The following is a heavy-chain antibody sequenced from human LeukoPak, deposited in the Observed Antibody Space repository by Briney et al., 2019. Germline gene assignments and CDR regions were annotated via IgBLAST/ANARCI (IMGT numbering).Heavy chain of an antibody. V-gene: IGHV3-7*04. CDR3: ARGAYYDILTGSYPPLGWFDS. CDR2: IKQDGSEK. D-gene: IGHD3-9*01. J-gene: IGHJ5*01. CDR1: GFTFSSYW. Sequence: GGSLRLSCAASGFTFSSYWMSWVRQAPGKGLEWVANIKQDGSEKYYVDSVKGRFTISRDNAKNSLYLQMNSLRADDTAMYYCARGAYYDILTGSYPPLGWFDSWGQGTLVTVSS.